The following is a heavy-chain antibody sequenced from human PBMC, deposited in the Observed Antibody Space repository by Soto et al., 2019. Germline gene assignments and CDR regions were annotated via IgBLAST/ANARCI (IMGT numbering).Heavy chain of an antibody. V-gene: IGHV5-10-1*01. D-gene: IGHD3-22*01. CDR3: ARPPYDYYDSSGYYETDY. CDR1: GYSFTSYW. Sequence: LGDSLKISCKGSGYSFTSYWISWVLQIPGKGLEWMGRIDPSDSYTNYSPSFQGHVTISADKSISTAYLQWSSLKASDTAMYYCARPPYDYYDSSGYYETDYWGQGTLVTVSS. J-gene: IGHJ4*02. CDR2: IDPSDSYT.